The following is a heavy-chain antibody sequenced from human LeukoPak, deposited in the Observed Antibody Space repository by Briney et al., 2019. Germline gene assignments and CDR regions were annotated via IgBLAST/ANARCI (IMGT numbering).Heavy chain of an antibody. D-gene: IGHD4-17*01. CDR1: GRSISSYY. J-gene: IGHJ5*02. CDR3: ARYDYGDSKFDP. Sequence: SDTLSLTRTVSGRSISSYYWRWLRQPPGKGLEWIGYIYYSGRTNYNPSLKSRVTISVDTSKNQFSLKLSSVTAADTAVYYCARYDYGDSKFDPWGQGTLVTVSS. V-gene: IGHV4-59*07. CDR2: IYYSGRT.